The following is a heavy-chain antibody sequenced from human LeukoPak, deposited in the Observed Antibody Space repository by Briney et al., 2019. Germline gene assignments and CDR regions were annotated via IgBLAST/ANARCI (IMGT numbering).Heavy chain of an antibody. CDR3: ARRVYCTGGACRNWYFDL. J-gene: IGHJ2*01. Sequence: SETLSLTCNVSGGSISSTSYFWGWIRQPPGKGLEWIGSIYYDGRTYYNPSLQSRLTISVDTSKNQFSLRLSSVTAADTAVYYCARRVYCTGGACRNWYFDLWGRGTLVTVSS. V-gene: IGHV4-39*01. D-gene: IGHD2-8*02. CDR1: GGSISSTSYF. CDR2: IYYDGRT.